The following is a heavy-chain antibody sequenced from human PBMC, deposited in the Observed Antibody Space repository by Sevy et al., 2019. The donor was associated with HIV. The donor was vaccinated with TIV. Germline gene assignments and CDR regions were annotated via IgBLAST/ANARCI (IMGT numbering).Heavy chain of an antibody. J-gene: IGHJ4*02. D-gene: IGHD3-22*01. Sequence: SETLSLTCTVSGGSISSSSYYWGWIRQPPGKGLEWIGSIYYSGSTYYNPSLKSRVTISVDTSKNQFSLKLSSVTAADTAVYYCARRDCYDSSGHPGGFDYWGQGTLVTVSS. CDR1: GGSISSSSYY. CDR2: IYYSGST. CDR3: ARRDCYDSSGHPGGFDY. V-gene: IGHV4-39*01.